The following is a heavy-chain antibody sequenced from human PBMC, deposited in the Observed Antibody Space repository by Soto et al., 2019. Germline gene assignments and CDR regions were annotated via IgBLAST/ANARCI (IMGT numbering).Heavy chain of an antibody. V-gene: IGHV4-30-4*01. J-gene: IGHJ3*02. D-gene: IGHD6-19*01. Sequence: LCLTCTVSGGSIGRGDFFWCWVRQPPGKGLEWICHISYGGDTSYNPSLQSRVSISVHTSNNQFSLKLSSVTAADTAVYYCARDSFFYDSGAYSNNAFDMWGRGTTVTVSS. CDR1: GGSIGRGDFF. CDR3: ARDSFFYDSGAYSNNAFDM. CDR2: ISYGGDT.